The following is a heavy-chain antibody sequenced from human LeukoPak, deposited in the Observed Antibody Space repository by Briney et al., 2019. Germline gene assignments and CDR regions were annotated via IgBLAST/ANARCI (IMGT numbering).Heavy chain of an antibody. V-gene: IGHV2-5*01. J-gene: IGHJ4*02. CDR3: AHLTTSAYYYDF. CDR1: GSAVSSGGLA. Sequence: SGPTLVNPTETLTLTCTCSGSAVSSGGLAVGWIRQPPGEALEWLGHIYWNDDDRYNSFLRSRLTITRDTSKNQVVLTMTNMDPVDTATYYCAHLTTSAYYYDFWGQGTLVTVSS. D-gene: IGHD3-16*01. CDR2: IYWNDDD.